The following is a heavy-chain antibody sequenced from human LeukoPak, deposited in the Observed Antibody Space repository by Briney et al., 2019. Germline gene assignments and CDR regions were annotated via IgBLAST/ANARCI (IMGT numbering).Heavy chain of an antibody. CDR1: GFTFSSYA. D-gene: IGHD1-26*01. V-gene: IGHV3-30-3*01. J-gene: IGHJ4*02. Sequence: GRSLRLSCAASGFTFSSYAMHWVRQAPGKGLEWVAVISYDGSNKYYADSVKGRFTISRDNSKNTLYLQMNSLGAEDTAVYYCASEGEAPTFDYWGQGTLVTVSS. CDR2: ISYDGSNK. CDR3: ASEGEAPTFDY.